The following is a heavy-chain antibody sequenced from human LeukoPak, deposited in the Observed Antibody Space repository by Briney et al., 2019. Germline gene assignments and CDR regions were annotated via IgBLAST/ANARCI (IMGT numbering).Heavy chain of an antibody. J-gene: IGHJ4*02. CDR2: KYYCETT. CDR1: RGSISRRNYY. D-gene: IGHD6-19*01. CDR3: VSPRRYSSGRRYIDY. V-gene: IGHV4-39*01. Sequence: SETLSLTCTFSRGSISRRNYYWGWIRQPPGRGLGWIGSKYYCETTYCNPPLKSRHNIAPLNTKNQLCLKLTSVTAPDPAVDYCVSPRRYSSGRRYIDYWGQGTLVPV.